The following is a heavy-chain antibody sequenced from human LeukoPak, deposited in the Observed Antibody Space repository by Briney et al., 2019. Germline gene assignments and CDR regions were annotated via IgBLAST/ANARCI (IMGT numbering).Heavy chain of an antibody. CDR1: GFTFSSYS. CDR2: ISSSSSYI. J-gene: IGHJ4*02. V-gene: IGHV3-21*01. Sequence: PGGSLRLSCAASGFTFSSYSMNRVRQAPGKGLEWVSSISSSSSYIYYADSVKGRFTISRDNAKNSLYLRMNSLRAEDTAVYYCARDQTVRGVPPYYFDYWGQGTLVTVSS. CDR3: ARDQTVRGVPPYYFDY. D-gene: IGHD3-10*01.